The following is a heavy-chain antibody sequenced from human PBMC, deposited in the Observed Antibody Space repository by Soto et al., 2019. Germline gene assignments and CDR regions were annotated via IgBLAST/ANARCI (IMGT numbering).Heavy chain of an antibody. J-gene: IGHJ4*02. CDR2: IHYSGST. CDR3: ASTGPRPFSPYYFDY. CDR1: GGSINSGGYY. D-gene: IGHD3-10*01. Sequence: TLSLTCTVSGGSINSGGYYWSWIRQHPGKGLEWIGYIHYSGSTYYNPSLKSRVTISVDTSKSQLSLKLSSVTAADTAVYYCASTGPRPFSPYYFDYWGQGTLVTVSS. V-gene: IGHV4-31*03.